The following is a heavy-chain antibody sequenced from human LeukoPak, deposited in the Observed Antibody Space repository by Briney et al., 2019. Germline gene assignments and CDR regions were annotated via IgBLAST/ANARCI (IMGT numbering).Heavy chain of an antibody. CDR3: ARAVTTFFYYYMDV. Sequence: ASVKVSCKASGYTFTSYYMHWVRQAPGQGLEWMGIINPSGGSTSYAQKFQGRVTITADESTSTAYMELSSLRSEDTAVYYCARAVTTFFYYYMDVWGKGTTVTISS. J-gene: IGHJ6*03. V-gene: IGHV1-46*01. CDR2: INPSGGST. CDR1: GYTFTSYY. D-gene: IGHD4-17*01.